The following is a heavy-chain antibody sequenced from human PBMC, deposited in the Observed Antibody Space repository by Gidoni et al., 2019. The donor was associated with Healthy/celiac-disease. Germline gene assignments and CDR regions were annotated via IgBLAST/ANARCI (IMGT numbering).Heavy chain of an antibody. D-gene: IGHD2-8*01. V-gene: IGHV1-69*04. CDR2: IIPILGIA. CDR1: GGTFSSYA. Sequence: QVPLVQSGAEVKKPGSSVKVACKASGGTFSSYAISWVRQAPGQGLEWMGTIIPILGIANYAQKFQGRVTITADKSTSTAYMELSSLRSEDTAVYYCASHVYGAEYFQHWGQGTLVTVSS. CDR3: ASHVYGAEYFQH. J-gene: IGHJ1*01.